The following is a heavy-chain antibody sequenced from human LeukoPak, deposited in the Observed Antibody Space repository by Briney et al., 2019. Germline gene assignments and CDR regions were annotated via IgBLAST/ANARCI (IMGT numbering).Heavy chain of an antibody. J-gene: IGHJ4*02. D-gene: IGHD1-26*01. CDR3: ARAAKWELLRNFDY. CDR2: INPNSGGT. CDR1: GYTFTGYY. V-gene: IGHV1-2*02. Sequence: ASVKVSCKASGYTFTGYYMHWVRQAPGQGLEWMGWINPNSGGTNYAQKFQGRDTMTRDTSISTAYMELSRLRSDDTAVYYCARAAKWELLRNFDYWGQGTLVTVSS.